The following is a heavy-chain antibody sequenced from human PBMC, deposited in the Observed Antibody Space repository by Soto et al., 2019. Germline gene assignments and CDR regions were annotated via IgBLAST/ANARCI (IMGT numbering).Heavy chain of an antibody. V-gene: IGHV3-9*01. CDR3: ARESEDLTSNFDY. CDR2: ISWNSGSI. CDR1: GFTFDDYA. J-gene: IGHJ4*02. Sequence: GGSLRLSCAASGFTFDDYAMHWVRQAPGKGLEWVSGISWNSGSIGYADSVKGRFTISRDNAKNSLYLEMNSLRAEDTAVYYCARESEDLTSNFDYWGQGTLVTVSS.